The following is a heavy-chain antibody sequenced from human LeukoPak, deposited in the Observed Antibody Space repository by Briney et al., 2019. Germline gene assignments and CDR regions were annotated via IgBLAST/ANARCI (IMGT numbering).Heavy chain of an antibody. CDR1: GYTFSSYG. D-gene: IGHD3-22*01. CDR2: ISSYNGNT. Sequence: ASVKVSCKASGYTFSSYGISWVRQAPGQGLEWMGWISSYNGNTNYAQKFQDRVTMTTETSTSTAYMELRSLRSDDTAVYYCARRGISAYYYNDAFDMWGQGTMVTVSP. J-gene: IGHJ3*02. V-gene: IGHV1-18*01. CDR3: ARRGISAYYYNDAFDM.